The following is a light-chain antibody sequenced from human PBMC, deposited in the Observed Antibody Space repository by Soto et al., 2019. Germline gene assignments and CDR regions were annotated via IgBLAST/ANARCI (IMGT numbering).Light chain of an antibody. CDR3: QQRSNWPLT. CDR2: AAS. Sequence: DIQMTQSPSSLSASVGDRVTITCRASQSISSYLNWYQQKPGKAPKRLIYAASTLQTGVPSRFSGSGSGTEFTLTISSLEPEDFAVYYCQQRSNWPLTFGGGTKVDI. CDR1: QSISSY. J-gene: IGKJ4*01. V-gene: IGKV1-39*01.